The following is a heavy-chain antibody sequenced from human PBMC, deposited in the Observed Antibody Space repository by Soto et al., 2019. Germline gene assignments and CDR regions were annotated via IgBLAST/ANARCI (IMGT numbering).Heavy chain of an antibody. D-gene: IGHD6-13*01. J-gene: IGHJ4*02. Sequence: PSETLSLTCTVSGGSISSYYWSWIRQPPGKGLEWIGYIYYSGSTNYNPSLKSRVTISVDTSKNQFSLKLSSVTAADTAVYYCARHQSSSSWYYFAYWGQGTLVTVSS. CDR2: IYYSGST. V-gene: IGHV4-59*01. CDR3: ARHQSSSSWYYFAY. CDR1: GGSISSYY.